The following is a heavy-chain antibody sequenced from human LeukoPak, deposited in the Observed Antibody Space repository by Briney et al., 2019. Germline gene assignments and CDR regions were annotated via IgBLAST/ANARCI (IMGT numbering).Heavy chain of an antibody. D-gene: IGHD2-2*01. CDR2: ITISTTLI. CDR3: ARDGLPVALDK. V-gene: IGHV3-48*01. CDR1: GFTFSSYW. Sequence: GGSLRLSCAASGFTFSSYWMSWVRQAPGKGLEWVAYITISTTLIYYADSVKGRFTISRDNAKNSLYLQMNSLRGDDTAVYYCARDGLPVALDKWGQGTLVTVSS. J-gene: IGHJ4*02.